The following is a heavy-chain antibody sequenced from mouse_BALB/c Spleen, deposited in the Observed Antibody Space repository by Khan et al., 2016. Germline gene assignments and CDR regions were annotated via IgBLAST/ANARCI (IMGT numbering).Heavy chain of an antibody. V-gene: IGHV5-6-3*01. J-gene: IGHJ2*01. D-gene: IGHD2-14*01. CDR3: ARENYRYYFDY. CDR2: INSNGGST. Sequence: EVQLQESGGGLVQPGGSLKLSCAASGFTFSTYGMSWVRQTPDKRLELVATINSNGGSTYYPDSVKGRFTISRDNAKNTLYLQMSSLKSEDTAMYYCARENYRYYFDYWDQGTTLTVSS. CDR1: GFTFSTYG.